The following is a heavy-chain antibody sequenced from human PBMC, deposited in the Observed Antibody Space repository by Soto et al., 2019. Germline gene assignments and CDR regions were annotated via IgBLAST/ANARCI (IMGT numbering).Heavy chain of an antibody. V-gene: IGHV4-59*08. CDR2: IYYTGTT. J-gene: IGHJ4*02. CDR3: ARLGGYYQAFDS. D-gene: IGHD3-22*01. CDR1: GGSIRDYY. Sequence: QVQLQESGPGLVKPSETLSLTCTVSGGSIRDYYWGWIRQSPGKGLEWIGYIYYTGTTKYNPSLKSRVTLSVDSSKTQFSLKLDSVTAADTAVYYCARLGGYYQAFDSWGQGTLVTVSS.